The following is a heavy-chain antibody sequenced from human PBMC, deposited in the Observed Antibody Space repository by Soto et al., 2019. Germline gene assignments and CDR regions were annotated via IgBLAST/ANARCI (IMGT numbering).Heavy chain of an antibody. Sequence: EVHLLESGGNLVQPGGSLRLSCAASGFTFSTYGMTWVRQAPGKGLEWVSSISDSGDSTYYADSVKGRFTISRDNSKNPPFLQMNRLRAEDSAVYYCAKDHAWGRRVTTRFDYWGQGALVTVSS. J-gene: IGHJ4*02. D-gene: IGHD4-17*01. CDR3: AKDHAWGRRVTTRFDY. V-gene: IGHV3-23*01. CDR1: GFTFSTYG. CDR2: ISDSGDST.